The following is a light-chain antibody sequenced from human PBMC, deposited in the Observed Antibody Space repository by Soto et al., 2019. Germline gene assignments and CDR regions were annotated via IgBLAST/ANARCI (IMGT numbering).Light chain of an antibody. J-gene: IGLJ3*02. CDR2: GNS. CDR1: SSNIGAGYD. CDR3: TSYTTSSTWV. Sequence: QSVLTQPPSVSGAPGQRVTISCTGSSSNIGAGYDVHWYQQVPGTAPQLLIYGNSIRPSGVPDRFSGSKSGSSASLAITGLQAEDEADYFCTSYTTSSTWVFGGGTKLTVL. V-gene: IGLV1-40*01.